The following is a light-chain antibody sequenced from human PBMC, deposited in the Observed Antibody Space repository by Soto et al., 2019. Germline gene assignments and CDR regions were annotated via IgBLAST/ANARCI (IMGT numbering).Light chain of an antibody. J-gene: IGLJ3*02. CDR2: DVN. V-gene: IGLV2-14*01. CDR3: SSYTISRIRV. Sequence: QSVLTQPASVSGSPGQSITISCTGSSSDIGAYNYVSWYQQHPGKAPKLMIYDVNHRPSGVSYRFSGSKSGSTASLTISGLQAEDEADYYCSSYTISRIRVFGGGTKLTVL. CDR1: SSDIGAYNY.